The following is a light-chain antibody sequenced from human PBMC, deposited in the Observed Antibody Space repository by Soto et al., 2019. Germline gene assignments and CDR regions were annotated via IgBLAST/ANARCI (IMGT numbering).Light chain of an antibody. CDR2: AAS. J-gene: IGKJ5*01. Sequence: EIQMTQSPSTLSASVGDRVTITCLASQTISNYLNWYQQKSGRAPELLVYAASNLQSGVPSRFTGSGSGTHFTLTISGLEPADFATYFCQQSYNTPITFGQGTRLEIK. CDR1: QTISNY. V-gene: IGKV1-39*01. CDR3: QQSYNTPIT.